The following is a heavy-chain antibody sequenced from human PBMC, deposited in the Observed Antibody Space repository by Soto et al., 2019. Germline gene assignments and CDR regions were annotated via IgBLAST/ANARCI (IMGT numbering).Heavy chain of an antibody. J-gene: IGHJ4*02. CDR2: ISAYNGNT. Sequence: QVQLVQSGAEVKKPGASVKVSCKASGYTFTSYGISWVRQAPGQGLEWMGWISAYNGNTNYAQKLQGRVTMTTDTSTSTAYRELRSVSSEDTAVYYCARPRGRAVAELECWGQGTLVTVSS. CDR1: GYTFTSYG. D-gene: IGHD6-19*01. V-gene: IGHV1-18*01. CDR3: ARPRGRAVAELEC.